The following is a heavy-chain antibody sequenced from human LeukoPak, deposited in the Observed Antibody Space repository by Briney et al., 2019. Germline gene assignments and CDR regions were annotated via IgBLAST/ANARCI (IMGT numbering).Heavy chain of an antibody. CDR2: IYYSGST. D-gene: IGHD3-22*01. CDR3: ASYYDSSGHTDG. CDR1: GGSISSSSYY. Sequence: SETLSLTCTVSGGSISSSSYYWGWIRQPPGKGLEWIGSIYYSGSTYYNPSLKSRVTISVDTSKNQFSLKLSSVTAADTAVYYCASYYDSSGHTDGWGQGTLVTVSS. V-gene: IGHV4-39*01. J-gene: IGHJ4*02.